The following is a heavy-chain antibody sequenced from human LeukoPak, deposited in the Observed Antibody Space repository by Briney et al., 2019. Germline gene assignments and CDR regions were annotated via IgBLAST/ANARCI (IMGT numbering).Heavy chain of an antibody. CDR3: ARVVRGAVTSNCFDP. V-gene: IGHV4-59*01. CDR2: ISNSGTT. J-gene: IGHJ5*02. Sequence: SETLSLTCTVSGGSINDYYWTWIRQAPGKGLEWIGYISNSGTTDYNPSLKSRVTMSVDTSNNEFSLRLTSVTAADTALYYCARVVRGAVTSNCFDPWGQGTLVTVSS. CDR1: GGSINDYY. D-gene: IGHD4-17*01.